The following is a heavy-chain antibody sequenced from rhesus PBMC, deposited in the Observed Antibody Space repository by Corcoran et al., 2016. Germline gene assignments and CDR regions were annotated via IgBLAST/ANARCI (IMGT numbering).Heavy chain of an antibody. CDR2: ISSDRSTT. D-gene: IGHD6-25*01. Sequence: EVQLAESGGGLVQPGGSLRLSCAASGFTFSDYWMYWVRQAPGKGVVWVSRISSDRSTTSYADSVKGRFTISRENAKNSLYLQMNSLRAEDTAVYYCAKGGGSWKFYFDYWGQGVLVTVSS. J-gene: IGHJ4*01. CDR3: AKGGGSWKFYFDY. CDR1: GFTFSDYW. V-gene: IGHV3-119*01.